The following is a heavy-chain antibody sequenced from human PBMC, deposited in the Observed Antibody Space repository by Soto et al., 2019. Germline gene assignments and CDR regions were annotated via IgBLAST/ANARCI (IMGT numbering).Heavy chain of an antibody. CDR3: ETANTPYAFDM. Sequence: VQMVESGGGLVQPGAPLRLSCTASGLTFSISWLTWARQAPGEGLEWVSNINPAGNVQQYADSVKERFTISRDNAKKSLFLQMRGLSVEDTAVDSCETANTPYAFDMLGQGTMVTVSS. V-gene: IGHV3-7*01. J-gene: IGHJ3*02. CDR2: INPAGNVQ. CDR1: GLTFSISW.